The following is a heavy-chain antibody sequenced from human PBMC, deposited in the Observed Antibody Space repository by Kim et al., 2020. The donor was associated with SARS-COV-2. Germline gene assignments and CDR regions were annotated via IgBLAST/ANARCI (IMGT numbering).Heavy chain of an antibody. CDR2: ISWNSGSI. CDR1: GFTFDDYA. Sequence: GGSLRLSCAASGFTFDDYAMHWVRQAPGKGLEWVSGISWNSGSIGYADSVKGRFTISRDNAKNSLYLQMNSLRAEDTALYYCAKDYDILTGYPLTGGMDVWGQGTTVTVSS. V-gene: IGHV3-9*01. J-gene: IGHJ6*02. D-gene: IGHD3-9*01. CDR3: AKDYDILTGYPLTGGMDV.